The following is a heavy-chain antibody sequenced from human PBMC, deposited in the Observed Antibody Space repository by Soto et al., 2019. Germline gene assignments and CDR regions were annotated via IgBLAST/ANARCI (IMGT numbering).Heavy chain of an antibody. CDR3: ASSLEYYYDSSGYHYYYYGMDG. Sequence: RGESLKISCKGSGYSFTSYWIGWVRQMPGKGLEWMGIIYPGDSDTRYSPSFQGQVTISADKSISTAYLQWSSLKASDTAMYYCASSLEYYYDSSGYHYYYYGMDGWGQGTTVTVSS. D-gene: IGHD3-22*01. CDR1: GYSFTSYW. V-gene: IGHV5-51*01. J-gene: IGHJ6*02. CDR2: IYPGDSDT.